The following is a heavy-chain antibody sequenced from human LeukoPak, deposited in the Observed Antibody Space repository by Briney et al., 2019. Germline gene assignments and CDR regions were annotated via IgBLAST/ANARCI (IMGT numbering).Heavy chain of an antibody. CDR2: ISAYNGNT. J-gene: IGHJ3*02. Sequence: ASVKVSCKASGYTFTSYGISWVRQAPGQGLEWMGWISAYNGNTNYAQKLQGRVTMTTDTSTSTAYMELRSLRSDDTAVYYCARRDYYDSSGYYGHDAFDIWGQGTMVTVSS. CDR3: ARRDYYDSSGYYGHDAFDI. V-gene: IGHV1-18*01. CDR1: GYTFTSYG. D-gene: IGHD3-22*01.